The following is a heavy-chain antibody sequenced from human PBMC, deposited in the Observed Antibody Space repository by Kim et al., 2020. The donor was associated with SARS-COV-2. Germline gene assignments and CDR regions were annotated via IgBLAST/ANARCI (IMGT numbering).Heavy chain of an antibody. J-gene: IGHJ4*02. CDR2: VFDSVTT. CDR1: GGSMNNFH. V-gene: IGHV4-59*13. D-gene: IGHD2-21*01. CDR3: ARGRDGYNYDFDY. Sequence: SETLSLTCTVSGGSMNNFHWTWIRQSPERGLEWIGYVFDSVTTNYNPSFQSRVSMSIDTSKRQVSLKVRSVTAADTAVYYCARGRDGYNYDFDYWGQGISVTVSS.